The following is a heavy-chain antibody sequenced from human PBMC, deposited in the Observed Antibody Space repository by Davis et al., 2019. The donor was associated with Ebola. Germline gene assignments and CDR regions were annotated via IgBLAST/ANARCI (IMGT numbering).Heavy chain of an antibody. V-gene: IGHV5-51*01. CDR2: IYPGYSDT. CDR1: GYSLTSYW. J-gene: IGHJ3*02. Sequence: QVSCKGSGYSLTSYWIRWVRQLPGKGLAWMGIIYPGYSDTRYSPSFQGQVTISADKSISTAYLQWSSLKAADTARYCWARPGLVGAMVHFDIWGQGTMVTVSS. D-gene: IGHD1-26*01. CDR3: ARPGLVGAMVHFDI.